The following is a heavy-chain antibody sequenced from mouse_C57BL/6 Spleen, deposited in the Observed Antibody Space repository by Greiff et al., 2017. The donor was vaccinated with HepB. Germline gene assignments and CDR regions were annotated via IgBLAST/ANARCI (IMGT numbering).Heavy chain of an antibody. CDR2: ISSGSSTI. D-gene: IGHD2-4*01. CDR3: ARPPYDYEDYFDY. V-gene: IGHV5-17*01. J-gene: IGHJ2*01. Sequence: DVHLVESGGGLVKPGGSLKLSCAASGFTFSDYGMHWVRQAPEKGLEWVAYISSGSSTIYYADTVKGRFTISRDNAKNTLFLQMTSLRSEDTAMYYCARPPYDYEDYFDYWGQGTTLTVSS. CDR1: GFTFSDYG.